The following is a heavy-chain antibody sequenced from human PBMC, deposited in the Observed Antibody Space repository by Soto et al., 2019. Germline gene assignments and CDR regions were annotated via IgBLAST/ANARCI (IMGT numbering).Heavy chain of an antibody. D-gene: IGHD3-3*01. J-gene: IGHJ6*02. CDR3: ARGGEFWSGYYYYYYGMDV. CDR1: GYTFTSYY. CDR2: INPSGGST. V-gene: IGHV1-46*01. Sequence: ASVKVSCKASGYTFTSYYMHWVRQAHGQGLEWMGIINPSGGSTSYAQKFQGRVTMTRDTSTSTVYMELSSLRSEDTAVYYCARGGEFWSGYYYYYYGMDVWGQGTTVTVSS.